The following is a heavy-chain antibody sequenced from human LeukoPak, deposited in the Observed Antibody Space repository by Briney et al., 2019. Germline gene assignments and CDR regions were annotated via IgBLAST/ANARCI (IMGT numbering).Heavy chain of an antibody. CDR2: IYYSGNT. Sequence: PSETLSLTCTVSGVSISNDDYYWNWIRQPPGKGLEWIGYIYYSGNTYFNPSLKSRVSFSLDTSKNQFSLNLTSVTAADTAVYFCARTNLYDVLTGFFDYWGQGSLVTVSS. J-gene: IGHJ4*02. V-gene: IGHV4-30-4*01. D-gene: IGHD3-9*01. CDR1: GVSISNDDYY. CDR3: ARTNLYDVLTGFFDY.